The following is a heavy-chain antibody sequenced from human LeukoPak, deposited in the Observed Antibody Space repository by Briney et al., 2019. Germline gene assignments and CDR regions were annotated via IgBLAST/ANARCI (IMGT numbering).Heavy chain of an antibody. Sequence: SETLSLTCTVPGGSISSYYWSWIRQPPGKGLEWIGYIYYSGSTNYNPSLKSRVTTPADTSKNQSPLMLSSVAGAETAGDYCARSPIVEAGNFDYWGQGTLVTVSS. CDR1: GGSISSYY. CDR3: ARSPIVEAGNFDY. J-gene: IGHJ4*02. V-gene: IGHV4-59*01. D-gene: IGHD1-26*01. CDR2: IYYSGST.